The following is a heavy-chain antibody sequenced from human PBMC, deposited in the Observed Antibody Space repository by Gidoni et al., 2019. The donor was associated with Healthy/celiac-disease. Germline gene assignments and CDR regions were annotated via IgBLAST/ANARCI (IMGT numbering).Heavy chain of an antibody. V-gene: IGHV3-48*03. D-gene: IGHD3-22*01. CDR1: GFPFSSYE. CDR3: ASNNYYDSSGYFSY. Sequence: EVQLVESGGGLVQPGGSLRLSCAASGFPFSSYEMNWVRQAPGKGLEWVSYISSSGSTIYYADSVKGRFTISRDNAKNSLYLQMNSLRAEDTAVYYCASNNYYDSSGYFSYWGQGTLVTVSS. J-gene: IGHJ4*02. CDR2: ISSSGSTI.